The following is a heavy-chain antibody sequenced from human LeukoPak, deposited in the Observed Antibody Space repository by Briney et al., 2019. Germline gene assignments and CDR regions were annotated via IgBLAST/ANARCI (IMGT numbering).Heavy chain of an antibody. CDR1: GGSISSSSYY. CDR2: IYYSGST. V-gene: IGHV4-39*07. J-gene: IGHJ5*02. D-gene: IGHD3-3*01. Sequence: SETLSLTCAVSGGSISSSSYYWGWIRQPPGKGLEWIGSIYYSGSTYYNPSLKSRVTISVDTSKNQFSLKLSSVTAADTAVYYCARGLGIFGVVIRNWFDPWGQGTLVTVSS. CDR3: ARGLGIFGVVIRNWFDP.